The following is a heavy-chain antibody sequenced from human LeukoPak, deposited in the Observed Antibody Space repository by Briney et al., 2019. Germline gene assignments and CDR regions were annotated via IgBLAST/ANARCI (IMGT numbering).Heavy chain of an antibody. Sequence: ASVKVSCKASGYTFTSYYMHWVRQAPGQGLEWMGIINPSGGSTSYAQKFQGRVTMTRDTSTSTVYMELSSLRSEDTAVYYCAREGYSYGYDLMVPTHYGMDVWGQGTTVTVSS. CDR2: INPSGGST. CDR3: AREGYSYGYDLMVPTHYGMDV. CDR1: GYTFTSYY. J-gene: IGHJ6*02. V-gene: IGHV1-46*01. D-gene: IGHD5-18*01.